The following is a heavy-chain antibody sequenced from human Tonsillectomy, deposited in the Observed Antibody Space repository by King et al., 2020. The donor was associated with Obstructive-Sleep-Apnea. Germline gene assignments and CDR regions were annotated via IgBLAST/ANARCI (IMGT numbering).Heavy chain of an antibody. J-gene: IGHJ4*02. CDR3: ARVFEVGAFDY. Sequence: VQLVESGGGVVQPGRSLRLSCAASGFTFSSYAMHWVRQAPGKGLEWVAVISYDGSNKYYADSVKGRFTISRDNSKNTLYLQMNSLRAEDTAVYYCARVFEVGAFDYWGQGTLVTVSS. CDR1: GFTFSSYA. V-gene: IGHV3-30-3*01. D-gene: IGHD1-26*01. CDR2: ISYDGSNK.